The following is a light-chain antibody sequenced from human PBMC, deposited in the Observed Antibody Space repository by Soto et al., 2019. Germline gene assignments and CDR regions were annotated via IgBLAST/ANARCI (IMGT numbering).Light chain of an antibody. CDR2: GAS. CDR3: QQYGRSPLLT. J-gene: IGKJ4*01. Sequence: EIVLTQSPGTLSLSPGERATLSCRASQSVSSSYLAWYQQKPGQAPRLLIYGASSRATGIPDRFSGSGSGTAFTLTISRLEPEDFAVYYCQQYGRSPLLTFGGGTKVEIK. V-gene: IGKV3-20*01. CDR1: QSVSSSY.